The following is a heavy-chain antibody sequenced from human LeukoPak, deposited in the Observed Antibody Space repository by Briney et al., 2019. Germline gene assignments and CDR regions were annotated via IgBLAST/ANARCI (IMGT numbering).Heavy chain of an antibody. CDR1: GSTFGSYS. J-gene: IGHJ4*02. CDR2: ISSSSSYI. V-gene: IGHV3-21*01. Sequence: PGGSLRLSCAASGSTFGSYSMSWVRQAPGKGLEWVSSISSSSSYIYYADSVKGRFTISRDNAKNSLYLQMNSLRAEDTAVYYCARSFLSIAAAATDYWGQGTLVTVSS. CDR3: ARSFLSIAAAATDY. D-gene: IGHD6-13*01.